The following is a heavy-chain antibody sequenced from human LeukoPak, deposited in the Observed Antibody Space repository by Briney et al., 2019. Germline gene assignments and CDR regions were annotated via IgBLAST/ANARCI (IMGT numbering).Heavy chain of an antibody. CDR1: GYTFTGYY. Sequence: ASVKVSCKASGYTFTGYYMHWVRQAPGQGLEWMGWINPNSGGTNYVQKFQGRVTMTRDTSISTASMELSRLRSDDTAVYYCARGTMVRGVIIYYFDYWGQGTLVTVSS. CDR2: INPNSGGT. CDR3: ARGTMVRGVIIYYFDY. J-gene: IGHJ4*02. D-gene: IGHD3-10*01. V-gene: IGHV1-2*02.